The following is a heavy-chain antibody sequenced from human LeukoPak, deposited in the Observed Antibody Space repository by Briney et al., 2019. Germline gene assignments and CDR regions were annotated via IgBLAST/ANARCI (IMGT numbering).Heavy chain of an antibody. CDR1: GFTFSSYA. CDR2: IKEDGSEK. V-gene: IGHV3-7*01. D-gene: IGHD6-19*01. CDR3: SMTAIAVARVRYDY. J-gene: IGHJ4*02. Sequence: PGGSLRLSCAASGFTFSSYAMHWVRQAPGKGLEWVANIKEDGSEKYYVDSVKGRFTISRDNAKNSLYLQMNSLRAEDTAVYYCSMTAIAVARVRYDYWGQGTLVTVSS.